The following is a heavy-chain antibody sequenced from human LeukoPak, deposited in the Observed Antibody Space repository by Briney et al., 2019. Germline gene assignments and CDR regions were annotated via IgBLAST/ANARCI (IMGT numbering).Heavy chain of an antibody. CDR3: AIEPFYDILTGPEFDY. V-gene: IGHV1-18*01. CDR2: ISAYNGNT. D-gene: IGHD3-9*01. Sequence: ASVKVSCKASGYTFTSYGISWVRQAPGQGLEGMGWISAYNGNTNYAQKLQGRVTMTTDTSTSTAYMELRSLRSDDTAVYYCAIEPFYDILTGPEFDYWGQGTLVTVSS. J-gene: IGHJ4*02. CDR1: GYTFTSYG.